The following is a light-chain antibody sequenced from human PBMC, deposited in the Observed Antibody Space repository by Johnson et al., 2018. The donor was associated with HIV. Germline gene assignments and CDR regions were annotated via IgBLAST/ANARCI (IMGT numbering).Light chain of an antibody. Sequence: QSVLTQPPSVSAAPGQKVTISCSGSSSNIGNNYVSWYQQLPGTAPKLLIYDTYKRPSGIPDRFSGSKSGTSATLDITGLQTGDEADYFCGTWDSSLSAYVFGTGTKVNVL. CDR2: DTY. J-gene: IGLJ1*01. CDR3: GTWDSSLSAYV. V-gene: IGLV1-51*01. CDR1: SSNIGNNY.